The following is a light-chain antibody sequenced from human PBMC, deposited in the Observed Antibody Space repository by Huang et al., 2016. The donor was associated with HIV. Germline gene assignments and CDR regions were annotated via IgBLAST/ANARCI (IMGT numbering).Light chain of an antibody. CDR2: ATS. CDR3: QQIYRTPHT. J-gene: IGKJ2*01. CDR1: QSVANY. V-gene: IGKV1-39*01. Sequence: DIQMTQSPSSLSASVGDRVTISCRASQSVANYLKWYQQKPGKAPNLLIYATSNLQSGVPSRFSGSGSETDFTLTISSLQPEDFATYYCQQIYRTPHTFGQGTTLEMK.